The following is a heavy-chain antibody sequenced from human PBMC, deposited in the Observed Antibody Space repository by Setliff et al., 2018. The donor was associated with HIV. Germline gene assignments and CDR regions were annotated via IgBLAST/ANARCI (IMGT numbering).Heavy chain of an antibody. D-gene: IGHD4-17*01. J-gene: IGHJ2*01. V-gene: IGHV4-34*01. CDR1: GGSFSGSY. Sequence: KASETLSLTCAVYGGSFSGSYWSLIRQPPGKGLEWIGEINHSGSTNYNPSLKSRVTISVDTYKNQFSLKVTSVTAADTAVYYCASCIFGDYARYFDLWGRGTRGTVSS. CDR3: ASCIFGDYARYFDL. CDR2: INHSGST.